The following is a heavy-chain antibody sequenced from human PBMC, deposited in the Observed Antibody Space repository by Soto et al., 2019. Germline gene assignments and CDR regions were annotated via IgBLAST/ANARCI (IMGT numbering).Heavy chain of an antibody. CDR2: ISSTSSYI. J-gene: IGHJ4*02. CDR1: GFTFSTYT. D-gene: IGHD1-1*01. Sequence: EVQLVESGGGLVKPGGSLRLSCAASGFTFSTYTMNWVRQAPGKGLEWVSSISSTSSYIYYADSVKGRFTISRDNAKNSLYLQMNSLRAEDTAVYYCAREGSYWNDVGPDWGQGTLVTVSS. V-gene: IGHV3-21*01. CDR3: AREGSYWNDVGPD.